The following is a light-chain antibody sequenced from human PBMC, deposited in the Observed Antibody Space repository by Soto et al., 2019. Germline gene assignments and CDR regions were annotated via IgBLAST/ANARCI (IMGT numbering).Light chain of an antibody. CDR1: QGISSW. V-gene: IGKV1-5*03. CDR2: KAS. Sequence: DIQMTQSPSTLSASVGDTVTITCRASQGISSWLAWYQQKPGKTPKLLLYKASSLESGVPSRFSGSGSGTAFTLTISSLQPDDFATYYCQQYNSYSLTFGGGTKVEIK. CDR3: QQYNSYSLT. J-gene: IGKJ4*01.